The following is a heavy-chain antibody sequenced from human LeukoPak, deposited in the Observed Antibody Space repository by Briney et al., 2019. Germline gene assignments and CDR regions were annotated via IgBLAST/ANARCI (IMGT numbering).Heavy chain of an antibody. J-gene: IGHJ6*02. CDR2: ISYDGSNK. V-gene: IGHV3-30*04. CDR1: GFTFSSCA. Sequence: PGGSLRLSCAASGFTFSSCAMSWVRQAPGKGLEWVAVISYDGSNKYYADSVKGRFTISRDNSKNTLYLQMNSLRAEDTAVYYCARDKGSYYGSGSPYGMNVWGQGTTVTVSS. D-gene: IGHD3-10*01. CDR3: ARDKGSYYGSGSPYGMNV.